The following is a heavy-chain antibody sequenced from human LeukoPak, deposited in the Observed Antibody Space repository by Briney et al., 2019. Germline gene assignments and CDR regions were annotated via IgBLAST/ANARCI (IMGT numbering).Heavy chain of an antibody. CDR1: GFTFSSYS. V-gene: IGHV3-21*01. Sequence: GGSLRLSCAASGFTFSSYSMNWVRQAPGKGLEWVSSISSSSSYIYYADSVKGRFTISRDNSKNTVHLQMNSLRAEDTAMYYCVRDGAHWDLDYWGQGTLVTVSS. D-gene: IGHD7-27*01. J-gene: IGHJ4*02. CDR3: VRDGAHWDLDY. CDR2: ISSSSSYI.